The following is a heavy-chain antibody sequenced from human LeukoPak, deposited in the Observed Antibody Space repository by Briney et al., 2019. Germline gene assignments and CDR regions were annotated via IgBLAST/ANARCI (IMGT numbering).Heavy chain of an antibody. D-gene: IGHD6-19*01. Sequence: ASVKDSCKASGYTFTGYYMHWVRQAPGLGLEWMGWINPNSGGTNYAQKFQGRVTMTRDTSISTAYMELSRLRSDDTAVYYCASRSSGWYYYGMDVWGQGTTVTVSS. CDR2: INPNSGGT. CDR1: GYTFTGYY. CDR3: ASRSSGWYYYGMDV. J-gene: IGHJ6*02. V-gene: IGHV1-2*02.